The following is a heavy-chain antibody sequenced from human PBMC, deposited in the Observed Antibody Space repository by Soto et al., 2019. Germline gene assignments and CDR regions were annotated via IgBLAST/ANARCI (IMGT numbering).Heavy chain of an antibody. CDR2: IYYSGST. J-gene: IGHJ6*02. V-gene: IGHV4-31*03. CDR3: ARAKASGFGYGMDV. D-gene: IGHD3-16*01. Sequence: SETRSLTCTVSGGSISSGGYYWIWIRQHPGKGLEWIGYIYYSGSTYYNPSLKSRVTISVDTSKNQFSLKLSSVTAADTAVYYCARAKASGFGYGMDVWGQGTTVTVSS. CDR1: GGSISSGGYY.